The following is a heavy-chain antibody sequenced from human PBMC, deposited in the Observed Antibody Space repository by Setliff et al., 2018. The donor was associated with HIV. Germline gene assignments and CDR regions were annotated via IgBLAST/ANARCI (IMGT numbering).Heavy chain of an antibody. Sequence: SSETLSLTCTVSGGSISTYYWTWIRQPPGKGLEWIGYIYTSGSTNYNPSLKSRVTISADTSKNQFSLQLRSVTAADTAVYYCARHLHPRYGMDVWGQGTTVTVSS. J-gene: IGHJ6*02. V-gene: IGHV4-4*09. CDR2: IYTSGST. CDR1: GGSISTYY. CDR3: ARHLHPRYGMDV.